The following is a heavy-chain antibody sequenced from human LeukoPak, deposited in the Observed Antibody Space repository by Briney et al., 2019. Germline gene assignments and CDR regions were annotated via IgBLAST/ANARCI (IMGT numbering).Heavy chain of an antibody. Sequence: GRSLRLSCAASGFTFSSYAMHWVRQAPGKGLEWVAVISYDGSNKYYADSVKGRFTISRDNSKNPLYLQMNSLRAEDTAVYYCARDLGYCSSTSCYLGFYYGMDVWGQGTTVTVSS. V-gene: IGHV3-30-3*01. CDR2: ISYDGSNK. CDR3: ARDLGYCSSTSCYLGFYYGMDV. J-gene: IGHJ6*02. CDR1: GFTFSSYA. D-gene: IGHD2-2*01.